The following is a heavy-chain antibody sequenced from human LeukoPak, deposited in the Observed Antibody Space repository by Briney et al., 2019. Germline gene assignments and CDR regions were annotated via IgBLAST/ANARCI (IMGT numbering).Heavy chain of an antibody. CDR3: ARDLIYSNFFDY. Sequence: PSETLSLTCTVSGGSISSSSYYWGWIRQPPGKGLEWIGSIYYSGSTYYNPSLKSRVTISVDTSKNQFSLKLSSVTAADTAVYYCARDLIYSNFFDYWGQGTLVTASS. V-gene: IGHV4-39*07. J-gene: IGHJ4*02. CDR1: GGSISSSSYY. D-gene: IGHD4-11*01. CDR2: IYYSGST.